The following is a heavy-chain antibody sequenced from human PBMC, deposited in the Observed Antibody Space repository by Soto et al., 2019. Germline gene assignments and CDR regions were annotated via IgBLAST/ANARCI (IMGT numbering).Heavy chain of an antibody. J-gene: IGHJ6*03. Sequence: GGSLRLSCAASGFTFSSYAMSWVRQAPGKGLDYVSAISSNGGSTYYANSVKGRFTISRDNSKNTLYLQMGSLRAEDMAVYYCARRVLSYYYYMDVWGKGTTVTVSS. CDR3: ARRVLSYYYYMDV. V-gene: IGHV3-64*01. CDR2: ISSNGGST. CDR1: GFTFSSYA.